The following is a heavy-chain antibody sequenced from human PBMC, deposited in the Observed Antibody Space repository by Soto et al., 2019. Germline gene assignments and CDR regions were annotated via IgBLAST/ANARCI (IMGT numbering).Heavy chain of an antibody. CDR2: VSYDGGNK. J-gene: IGHJ4*02. V-gene: IGHV3-30-3*01. Sequence: QVQLVESGGGVVQPGRSLRLSCAASGFTFSGYALHWVRQAPGKGLEWVAVVSYDGGNKYYADSVKGRFTVSRDNSKNTLYLQMDSLGAEDTAVYYCVRDRHVDTAMQFDYWGQGTLVTVSS. D-gene: IGHD5-18*01. CDR1: GFTFSGYA. CDR3: VRDRHVDTAMQFDY.